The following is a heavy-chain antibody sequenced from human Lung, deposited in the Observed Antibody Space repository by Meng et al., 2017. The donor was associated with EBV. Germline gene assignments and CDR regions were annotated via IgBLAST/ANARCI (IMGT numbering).Heavy chain of an antibody. CDR1: GFIFNNAW. J-gene: IGHJ4*02. CDR3: TSRSF. CDR2: IKSQGDDEAT. Sequence: EVQLVESGGGLVKPGGSQRLSCAASGFIFNNAWMNWVRQAPGKGLEWVGRIKSQGDDEATDYAAPVRGRFTISRDDSKNTLYLQMNSLKTEDTAVYYCTSRSFWGQGILVTVAS. V-gene: IGHV3-15*07.